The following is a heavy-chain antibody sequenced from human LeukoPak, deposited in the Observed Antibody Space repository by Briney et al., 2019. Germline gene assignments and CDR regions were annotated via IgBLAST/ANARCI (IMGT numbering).Heavy chain of an antibody. CDR3: AKGKKLPMIGEDV. J-gene: IGHJ6*04. D-gene: IGHD3-22*01. Sequence: PGGSLRLSCAASGFTVSTNYMNWVRQAPGKGLEWVSILYSGSDTYYADSVKGRFTISRDNSKNTLYLQMNSLRAEDTAVYYCAKGKKLPMIGEDVWGKGTTVTVSS. CDR2: LYSGSDT. V-gene: IGHV3-53*01. CDR1: GFTVSTNY.